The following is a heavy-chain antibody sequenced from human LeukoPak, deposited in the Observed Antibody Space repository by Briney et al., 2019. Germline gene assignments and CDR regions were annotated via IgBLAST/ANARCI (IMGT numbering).Heavy chain of an antibody. CDR2: ISGSGGST. J-gene: IGHJ6*03. CDR1: GSTFSSYA. CDR3: AKSKSSYFYYYMDV. Sequence: GGSLRLSCAASGSTFSSYAMSWVRQAPGKGLEWVSAISGSGGSTYYADSVKGRFTISRDNSKNTLYLQMNSLRAEDTAVYYCAKSKSSYFYYYMDVWGKGTTVTVSS. V-gene: IGHV3-23*01. D-gene: IGHD6-13*01.